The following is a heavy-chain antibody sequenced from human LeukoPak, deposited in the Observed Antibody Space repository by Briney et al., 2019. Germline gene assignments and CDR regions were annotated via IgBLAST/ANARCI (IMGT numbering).Heavy chain of an antibody. D-gene: IGHD6-19*01. CDR2: ISSSGSTI. J-gene: IGHJ4*02. Sequence: GGPLRLSCAASGFTFSSYEMNWVRQAPGKGLEWVSYISSSGSTIYYADSVKGRFTISRDNAKNSLYLQMNSLRAEDTAVYYCARAKGVSGWYFGGQGTLVTVSS. V-gene: IGHV3-48*03. CDR3: ARAKGVSGWYF. CDR1: GFTFSSYE.